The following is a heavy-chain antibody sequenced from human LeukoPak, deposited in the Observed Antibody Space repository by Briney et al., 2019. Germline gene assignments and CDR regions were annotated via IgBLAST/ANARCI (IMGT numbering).Heavy chain of an antibody. CDR1: GFSFSNYA. CDR3: AKSSYYDASGYYREYYFDY. V-gene: IGHV3-23*01. J-gene: IGHJ4*02. CDR2: ISGSGGST. Sequence: PGGSLRLSCVPSGFSFSNYAMSWVRQAPGKGLEWVSSISGSGGSTHYADSVKDRFTISRDKTKNTLYLQMNSLRAEDTAVYYCAKSSYYDASGYYREYYFDYWGQGTQVTASS. D-gene: IGHD3-22*01.